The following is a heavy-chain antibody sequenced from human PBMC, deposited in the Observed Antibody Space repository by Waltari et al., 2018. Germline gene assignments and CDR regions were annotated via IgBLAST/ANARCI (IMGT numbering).Heavy chain of an antibody. V-gene: IGHV4-4*07. CDR2: ISISGSI. J-gene: IGHJ4*02. CDR1: GVSISSFY. Sequence: QVQLQESGPGLLKPSETLSLTCTVSGVSISSFYWGWIRQPAGKGLEWVGRISISGSISSNPSLKIRVTMSDDTSKNQFSLKLTSVTAADTAVYYCARVSATSWSSAYYFDFWGQGILVTVSS. D-gene: IGHD2-2*01. CDR3: ARVSATSWSSAYYFDF.